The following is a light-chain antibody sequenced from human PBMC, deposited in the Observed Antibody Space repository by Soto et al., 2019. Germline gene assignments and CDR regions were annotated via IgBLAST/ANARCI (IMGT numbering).Light chain of an antibody. Sequence: EIVMTQSPATLSVSPGERATLSCRASQSVSSNLAWYQQKPGQAPRLLIYGASTRATGIPAWFSGSGSGTEFTLTISSLQSEDFAVYYCQQYNNWPRTFGQGTKREIK. CDR3: QQYNNWPRT. CDR2: GAS. CDR1: QSVSSN. V-gene: IGKV3-15*01. J-gene: IGKJ2*01.